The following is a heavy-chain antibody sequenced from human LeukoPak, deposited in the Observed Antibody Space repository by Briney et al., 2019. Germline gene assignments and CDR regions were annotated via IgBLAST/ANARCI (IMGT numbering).Heavy chain of an antibody. Sequence: SETLSLTCAVYGGSFSGYCWSWIRQPPGKGLEWIGEINHSGSTNYNPSLKSRVTISVDTSKNQFSLKLSSVTAADTAVYYCARGYCSSTSCRQLNWFDPWGQGTLVTVSS. CDR2: INHSGST. V-gene: IGHV4-34*01. CDR1: GGSFSGYC. D-gene: IGHD2-2*01. CDR3: ARGYCSSTSCRQLNWFDP. J-gene: IGHJ5*02.